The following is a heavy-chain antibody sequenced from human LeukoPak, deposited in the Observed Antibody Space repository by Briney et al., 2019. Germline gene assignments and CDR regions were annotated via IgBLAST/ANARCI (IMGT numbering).Heavy chain of an antibody. J-gene: IGHJ5*02. D-gene: IGHD5-18*01. CDR2: ISSSSSYI. Sequence: GGSLRLSCAASGFTFSSYSMNWVRQAPGKGLEWVSSISSSSSYIYYADSVKGRFTISRDNAKNSLYLQVNSLRAEDTAVYYCAREVYSYGYNWFDPWGQGTLVTVSS. CDR3: AREVYSYGYNWFDP. V-gene: IGHV3-21*01. CDR1: GFTFSSYS.